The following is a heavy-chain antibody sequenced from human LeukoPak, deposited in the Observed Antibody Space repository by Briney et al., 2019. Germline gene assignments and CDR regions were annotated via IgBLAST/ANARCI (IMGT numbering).Heavy chain of an antibody. Sequence: GGSLRLSCAASGFTFSNYSMNWVRQAPGKGLVWVSRINTDGSTTTYADSVKGRFTISRDNAKNTLYLQMSSLRAEDTAVYFCARNFYYGHDYWGQGTLVTVSS. V-gene: IGHV3-74*01. D-gene: IGHD3-10*01. CDR1: GFTFSNYS. J-gene: IGHJ4*02. CDR3: ARNFYYGHDY. CDR2: INTDGSTT.